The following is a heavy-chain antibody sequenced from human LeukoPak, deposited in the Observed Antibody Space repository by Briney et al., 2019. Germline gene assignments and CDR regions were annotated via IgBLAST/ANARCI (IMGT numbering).Heavy chain of an antibody. D-gene: IGHD2-2*01. CDR1: GGSISSYY. V-gene: IGHV4-4*07. J-gene: IGHJ6*02. Sequence: SETLSLTCTVSGGSISSYYWSWIRQPAGKGLEWIGRIYTSGSTNCNPSLKSRVTMSVDTSKNQFSLKLSSVTAADTAVYYCARDYAPRSTSSYGMDVWGQGTTVTVSS. CDR2: IYTSGST. CDR3: ARDYAPRSTSSYGMDV.